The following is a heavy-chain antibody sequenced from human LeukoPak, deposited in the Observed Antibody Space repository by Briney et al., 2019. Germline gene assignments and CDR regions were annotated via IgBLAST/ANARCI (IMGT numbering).Heavy chain of an antibody. J-gene: IGHJ6*04. D-gene: IGHD3-10*02. Sequence: GGSLRLSCAASGFTFSSYSVNWVRQAPGKGLEWVSSISSSTSYIYYADSVKGRFTISRDNAKNSPYLQMNSLRAEDTAVYYCAELGITMIGGVWGKGTTVTISS. CDR3: AELGITMIGGV. V-gene: IGHV3-21*01. CDR2: ISSSTSYI. CDR1: GFTFSSYS.